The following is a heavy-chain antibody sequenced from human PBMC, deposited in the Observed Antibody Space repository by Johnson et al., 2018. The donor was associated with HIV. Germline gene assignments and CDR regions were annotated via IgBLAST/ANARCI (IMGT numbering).Heavy chain of an antibody. J-gene: IGHJ3*02. CDR2: IYSGGSA. D-gene: IGHD5-12*01. CDR1: GFTVSSNY. Sequence: VQLVESGGGLIQPGGSLRLSCAASGFTVSSNYMSWVRQAPGKGLEWVSLIYSGGSAYYADSVKGRFTIHRDKSKNTVYLEMNSLRAEDTAIYHCAKEKDSGYVCRAFDIWGQGTMVTVSS. V-gene: IGHV3-53*01. CDR3: AKEKDSGYVCRAFDI.